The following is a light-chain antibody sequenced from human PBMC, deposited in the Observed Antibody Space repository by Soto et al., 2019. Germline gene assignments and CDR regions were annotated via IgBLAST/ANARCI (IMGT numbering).Light chain of an antibody. CDR1: QSVSSSY. Sequence: EIVLTQAPGTLSLSAGERAALSCVASQSVSSSYLAWYQQKPGQAPRLLIYGASSRATGIPDRFSGSGSGTDFTLPISRLEPEDFAVYYCQQSSRSPVTFGQGTRLEI. V-gene: IGKV3-20*01. CDR2: GAS. J-gene: IGKJ5*01. CDR3: QQSSRSPVT.